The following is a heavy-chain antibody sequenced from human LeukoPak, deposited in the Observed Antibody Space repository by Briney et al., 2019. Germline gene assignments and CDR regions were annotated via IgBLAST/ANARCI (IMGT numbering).Heavy chain of an antibody. V-gene: IGHV3-66*01. J-gene: IGHJ4*02. CDR3: ANERNLEIAVAGTIFDY. CDR1: GFTVRSYY. Sequence: GGSLRLSCTASGFTVRSYYMAWVRQAPGKGLEWVSVIYSGGDTYYADSVKGRFTISRDNSKNMIYLEISSLKAEDTAVYYCANERNLEIAVAGTIFDYWGQGTLVTVSS. D-gene: IGHD6-19*01. CDR2: IYSGGDT.